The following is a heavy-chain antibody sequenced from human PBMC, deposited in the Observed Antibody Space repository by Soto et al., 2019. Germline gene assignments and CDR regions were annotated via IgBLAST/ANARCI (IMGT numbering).Heavy chain of an antibody. Sequence: PSETLSLTCTVSGGSISSYYWSWIRQPPGKGLEWIGYIYYSGSTNYNPSLKSRVTISVDTSKNQFSLKLSSVTAADTAVYYCARDTPFEGFNWFDPWGQGTLGNVS. D-gene: IGHD3-9*01. CDR2: IYYSGST. V-gene: IGHV4-59*01. J-gene: IGHJ5*02. CDR3: ARDTPFEGFNWFDP. CDR1: GGSISSYY.